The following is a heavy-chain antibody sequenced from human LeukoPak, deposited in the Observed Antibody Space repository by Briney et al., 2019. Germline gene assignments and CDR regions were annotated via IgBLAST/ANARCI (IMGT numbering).Heavy chain of an antibody. CDR2: ISYDGNNR. D-gene: IGHD1-14*01. Sequence: GGSLRLSCAASGFTFSRHVMQWVRQAPGKVLEWVAVISYDGNNRFYSDSVKGRFTISRDNSRNTLYLQMNSLSGDDATVYSCARGGIPTGPYYYFYYMDVWGKGTAVTVSS. CDR1: GFTFSRHV. V-gene: IGHV3-30*01. J-gene: IGHJ6*03. CDR3: ARGGIPTGPYYYFYYMDV.